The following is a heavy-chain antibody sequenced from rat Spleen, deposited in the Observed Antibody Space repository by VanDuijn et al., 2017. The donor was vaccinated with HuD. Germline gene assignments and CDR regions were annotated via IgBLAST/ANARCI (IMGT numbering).Heavy chain of an antibody. CDR1: GFTFSDYY. V-gene: IGHV5-27*01. Sequence: EVQLVESGGGLVQPGRSLKLSCAASGFTFSDYYMAWVRQAPTKGLEWVASITTGGGSTYYPDSVKGRFTISRDNAKSTLYLQMDSLRSEDTATYYCTRETRGYFDYWGQGVMVTVSS. D-gene: IGHD1-4*01. CDR3: TRETRGYFDY. CDR2: ITTGGGST. J-gene: IGHJ2*01.